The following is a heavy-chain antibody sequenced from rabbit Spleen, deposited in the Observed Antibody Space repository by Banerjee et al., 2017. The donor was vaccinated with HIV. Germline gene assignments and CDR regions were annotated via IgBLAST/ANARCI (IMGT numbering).Heavy chain of an antibody. CDR3: ARDTGSSFSTYDMVL. V-gene: IGHV1S45*01. CDR2: INTVTGKT. D-gene: IGHD8-1*01. Sequence: QEQLVESGGGLVQPEGSLTLTCKASGVSFSDKDVMCWVRRAPGKGLEWFACINTVTGKTVNANWAKGRFIMSRTSSTTVTLQMTSLTAADTATYFCARDTGSSFSTYDMVLWAPGTLVTAS. J-gene: IGHJ6*01. CDR1: GVSFSDKDV.